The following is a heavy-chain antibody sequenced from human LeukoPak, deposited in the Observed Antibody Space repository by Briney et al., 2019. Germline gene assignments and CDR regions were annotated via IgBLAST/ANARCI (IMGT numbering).Heavy chain of an antibody. CDR2: INPNSGGT. J-gene: IGHJ4*02. CDR3: ARERGTVANFDY. CDR1: GYTFTGCY. V-gene: IGHV1-2*02. D-gene: IGHD4-23*01. Sequence: ASVKVSCKASGYTFTGCYMHWVRQAPGQGLEWMGWINPNSGGTNYAQKFQGRVTMTRDTSISTAYMELSRLRSDDTAVYYCARERGTVANFDYWGQGTLVTVSS.